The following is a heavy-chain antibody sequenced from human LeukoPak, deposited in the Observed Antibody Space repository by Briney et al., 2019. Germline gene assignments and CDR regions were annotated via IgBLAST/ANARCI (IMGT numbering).Heavy chain of an antibody. J-gene: IGHJ4*02. D-gene: IGHD6-13*01. Sequence: PGRSLRLSCVASGCTFSYYGMHWVRRAPGKGLEWVAVISDDGSNKYYADSVKGRFTISRDNSKNTLYLQMSSLRAEDTAVYYCAKGMGSSSWYSDYWGQGTLVTVSS. CDR1: GCTFSYYG. CDR2: ISDDGSNK. CDR3: AKGMGSSSWYSDY. V-gene: IGHV3-30*18.